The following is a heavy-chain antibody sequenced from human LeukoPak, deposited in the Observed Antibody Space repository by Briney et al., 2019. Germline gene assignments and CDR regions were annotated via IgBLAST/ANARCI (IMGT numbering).Heavy chain of an antibody. J-gene: IGHJ5*02. CDR2: IYTSGST. Sequence: SETLSLTCTVSGGSISSYYWSWIRQPDGKGLEWIGRIYTSGSTNYNPSLKSRATMSVDTSKNQFSLKQSSGTGADTAVYYCARDHEYDSRGYYTWGQGTLVTVSS. V-gene: IGHV4-4*07. CDR3: ARDHEYDSRGYYT. CDR1: GGSISSYY. D-gene: IGHD3-22*01.